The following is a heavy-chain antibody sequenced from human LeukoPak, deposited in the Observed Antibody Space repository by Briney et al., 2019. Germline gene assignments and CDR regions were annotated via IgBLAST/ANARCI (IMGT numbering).Heavy chain of an antibody. CDR2: IDYIGST. J-gene: IGHJ4*02. CDR1: GCSISSSSYY. CDR3: ARSASTIFGVVNY. Sequence: KPSETLSLTCTVSGCSISSSSYYWDWIRQPPGKGLEWIGSIDYIGSTYYNPSRKSQVTISIDTSKNQFALKVRSVTAADTAVYYCARSASTIFGVVNYWGQGTLVTVSS. V-gene: IGHV4-39*01. D-gene: IGHD3-3*01.